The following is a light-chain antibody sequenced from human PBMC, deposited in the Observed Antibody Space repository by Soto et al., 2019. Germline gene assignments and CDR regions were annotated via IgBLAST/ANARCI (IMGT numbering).Light chain of an antibody. CDR3: CSYAGCSSYF. V-gene: IGLV2-11*01. CDR2: TVT. CDR1: SSDVGGSNY. Sequence: QSVLTQPRSVSGSPGPSVTISCTGTSSDVGGSNYVYWYQQHPGKAPQLMIYTVTKRPSGVPDRFSGSKSDNTASLTISGLQADDEAYYYCCSYAGCSSYFFGTGTNLTVL. J-gene: IGLJ1*01.